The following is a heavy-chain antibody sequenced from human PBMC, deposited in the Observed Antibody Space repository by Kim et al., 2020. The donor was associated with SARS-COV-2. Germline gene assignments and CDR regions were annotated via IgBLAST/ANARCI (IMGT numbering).Heavy chain of an antibody. J-gene: IGHJ4*02. CDR1: GYTFTGYY. Sequence: ASVKVSCKASGYTFTGYYMHWVRQAPGQGLEWMGRINPNSGGTNYAQKFQGRVTMTRDTSISTAYMELSRLRSDDTAVYYCARDVRYCSSTSCYDPLYYFDYWGQGTLVTVSS. D-gene: IGHD2-2*01. V-gene: IGHV1-2*06. CDR3: ARDVRYCSSTSCYDPLYYFDY. CDR2: INPNSGGT.